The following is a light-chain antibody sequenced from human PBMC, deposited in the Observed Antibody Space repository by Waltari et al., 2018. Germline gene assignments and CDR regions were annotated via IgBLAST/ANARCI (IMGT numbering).Light chain of an antibody. CDR1: SGDVGTYNL. Sequence: QSALTQPASVSGSPGQSITISCTGTSGDVGTYNLVSWYQQLPGKPPKLMIYEDNKRPSGISSRFACSKSGNTASLTISGLQAADEAEYYCGSYAGRNTFFFGGGTKLTVL. V-gene: IGLV2-23*02. J-gene: IGLJ2*01. CDR3: GSYAGRNTFF. CDR2: EDN.